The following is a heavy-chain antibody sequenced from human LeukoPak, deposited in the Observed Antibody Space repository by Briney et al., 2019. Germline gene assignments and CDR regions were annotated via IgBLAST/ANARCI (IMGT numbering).Heavy chain of an antibody. V-gene: IGHV3-21*01. Sequence: GGSLRLSCAASGFTFSSYGMNWVRQAPGKGLEWVSSISSSSSYIYYADSVKGRFTISRDNAKNSLYLQMNSLRAEDTAVYYCARLAVKENGMDVWGQGTTVTVSS. D-gene: IGHD6-19*01. CDR3: ARLAVKENGMDV. CDR2: ISSSSSYI. J-gene: IGHJ6*02. CDR1: GFTFSSYG.